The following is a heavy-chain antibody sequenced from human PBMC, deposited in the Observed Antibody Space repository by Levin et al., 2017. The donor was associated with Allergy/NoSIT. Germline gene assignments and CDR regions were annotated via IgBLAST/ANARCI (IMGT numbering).Heavy chain of an antibody. J-gene: IGHJ5*01. D-gene: IGHD4-17*01. CDR2: INPNSGGT. CDR3: ATSDLIKATTSLDS. Sequence: KSGESLKISCKASEYTFTGCYIHWVRQAPGQGLEWMGWINPNSGGTTYAQKFQGRVIMNRDTSVSTAYMELSSLRSDDTAVYYCATSDLIKATTSLDSWGQGTLVSVSS. V-gene: IGHV1-2*02. CDR1: EYTFTGCY.